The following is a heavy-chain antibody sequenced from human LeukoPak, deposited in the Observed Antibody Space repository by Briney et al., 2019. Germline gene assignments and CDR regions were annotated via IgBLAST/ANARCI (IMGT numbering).Heavy chain of an antibody. J-gene: IGHJ3*02. Sequence: PGGSPRLSCAASSFTFSSYYMHWVRQAPGKGPVWVSRISNDGGSTSYADSVKGRFTISRDNAKKTLYLQMYGLRAEDTAVYYCAREDGALGAFDIWGQGTVVTVSS. CDR2: ISNDGGST. CDR3: AREDGALGAFDI. D-gene: IGHD3-10*01. CDR1: SFTFSSYY. V-gene: IGHV3-74*01.